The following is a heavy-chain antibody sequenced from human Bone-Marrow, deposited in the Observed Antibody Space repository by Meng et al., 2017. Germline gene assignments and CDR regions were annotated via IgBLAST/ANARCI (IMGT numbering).Heavy chain of an antibody. CDR2: IYYSGST. J-gene: IGHJ4*02. Sequence: QVQLQESGPGLVKPCQTLSRTCTVPGGSISSGGYYWSWIRQHPGKGLEWIGYIYYSGSTYYNPSLKSRVTISVDTSKNQFSLKLSSVTAADTAVYYCAGGLGDSSGYYGYYDYWGQGTLVTVSS. V-gene: IGHV4-31*03. CDR3: AGGLGDSSGYYGYYDY. D-gene: IGHD3-22*01. CDR1: GGSISSGGYY.